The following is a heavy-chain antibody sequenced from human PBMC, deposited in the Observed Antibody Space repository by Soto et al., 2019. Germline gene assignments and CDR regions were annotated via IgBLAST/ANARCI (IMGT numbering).Heavy chain of an antibody. CDR3: ARPGPAKEVWFREASHNWFKP. CDR1: GYSFTSYW. Sequence: GESLKISCKGSGYSFTSYWISWVRQMPGKGLEWMGRIDPSDSYTNYSPSFQGHVTISADKSISTAYLQWSSLKASDTAIYYCARPGPAKEVWFREASHNWFKP. J-gene: IGHJ5*02. D-gene: IGHD3-10*01. CDR2: IDPSDSYT. V-gene: IGHV5-10-1*01.